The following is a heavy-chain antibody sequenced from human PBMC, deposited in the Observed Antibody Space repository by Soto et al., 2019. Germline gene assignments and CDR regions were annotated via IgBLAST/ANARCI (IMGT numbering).Heavy chain of an antibody. Sequence: SETLSLTCTVSGGSISSYYWSWIRQPPGKGLEWIGYIYYSGSTNYNPSLKSRVSISVDTSKNQFSLKLSSVTAADTAVYYCARRYSSAFDIWGQGTTVTVSS. J-gene: IGHJ3*02. V-gene: IGHV4-59*08. CDR3: ARRYSSAFDI. CDR1: GGSISSYY. CDR2: IYYSGST. D-gene: IGHD6-13*01.